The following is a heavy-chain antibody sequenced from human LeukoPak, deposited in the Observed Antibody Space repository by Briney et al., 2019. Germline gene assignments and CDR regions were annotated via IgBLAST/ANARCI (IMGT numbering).Heavy chain of an antibody. CDR3: ARTLTTATWDF. CDR1: GYTFTDYY. D-gene: IGHD4-17*01. Sequence: ASVTVSCKASGYTFTDYYFNWVRQAPGQGLEWMGWINPKSGGTHYAQNFQDRVTMTRDTSINTAYLELNRLRSDDTAVYYCARTLTTATWDFWGQGTLVTVSS. J-gene: IGHJ4*02. V-gene: IGHV1-2*02. CDR2: INPKSGGT.